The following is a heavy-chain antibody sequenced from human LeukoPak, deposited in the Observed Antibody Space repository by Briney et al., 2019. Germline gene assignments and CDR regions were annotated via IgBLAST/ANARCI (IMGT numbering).Heavy chain of an antibody. CDR2: ISAYNDKT. CDR1: GYTFGTYG. D-gene: IGHD2-8*01. V-gene: IGHV1-18*04. J-gene: IGHJ4*02. CDR3: ARAGVRISMLRGGLDY. Sequence: ASVKVSCKASGYTFGTYGISWVRQAPGQGLEWMGWISAYNDKTNYAQKYEGRVTMTTDTSTTTAYMELRSLTSDDTAVYYCARAGVRISMLRGGLDYWGQGTLVTVSS.